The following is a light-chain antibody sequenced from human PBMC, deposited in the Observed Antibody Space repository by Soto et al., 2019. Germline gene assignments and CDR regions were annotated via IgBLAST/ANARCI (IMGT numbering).Light chain of an antibody. CDR3: QQYNSYPLT. CDR2: DAS. CDR1: QTISSW. Sequence: DIQMTQSPSTLSGSVGDRVTITCRASQTISSWLAWYRQKPGKAPKLLIYDASTLESGVPSRFRGSGSGTEFTLTITSLLPDDFATYYCQQYNSYPLTFGGGATVEIK. V-gene: IGKV1-5*01. J-gene: IGKJ4*01.